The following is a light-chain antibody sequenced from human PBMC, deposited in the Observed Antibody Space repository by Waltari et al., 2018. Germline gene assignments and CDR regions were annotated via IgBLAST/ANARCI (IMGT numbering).Light chain of an antibody. V-gene: IGLV1-51*02. CDR1: TSNIGNNY. CDR3: GTWDSSLSGAV. CDR2: ENT. J-gene: IGLJ7*01. Sequence: QSVLTQPPPVSAAPGPRVTIPCSGGTSNIGNNYLSWYRQFPGTAPKLLIYENTERPSGIPGRFSGSKSGTSATLDITGLQAGDEADYYCGTWDSSLSGAVFGGGTHLTVL.